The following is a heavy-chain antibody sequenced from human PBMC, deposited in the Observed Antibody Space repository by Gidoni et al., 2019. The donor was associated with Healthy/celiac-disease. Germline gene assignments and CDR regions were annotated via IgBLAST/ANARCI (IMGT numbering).Heavy chain of an antibody. CDR1: GDSVSSNSAA. CDR2: TYYRSKWYN. CDR3: ARDSQRVVVVAAIRAFDI. J-gene: IGHJ3*02. Sequence: QVQLQQSGPGLVKPSQTISLTCAISGDSVSSNSAAWNWIRQSASRGLEWLGRTYYRSKWYNDYAVSVKSRITINPDTSKNQFSLQLNSVTPEDTAVYYCARDSQRVVVVAAIRAFDIWGQGTMVTVSS. V-gene: IGHV6-1*01. D-gene: IGHD2-15*01.